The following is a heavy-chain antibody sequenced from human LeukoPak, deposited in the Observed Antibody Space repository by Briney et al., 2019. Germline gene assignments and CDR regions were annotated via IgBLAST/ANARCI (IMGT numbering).Heavy chain of an antibody. Sequence: SETLSLTCTVSGGSISTSNYYWGWIRQPPGKGLEWIGNIFYSGSTYYSPSLKSRVTISLDTSKNQFSLKLSSVTAADTAVYYCARLRYFDWWLYNYYMDVRGKGTTVTISS. CDR2: IFYSGST. J-gene: IGHJ6*03. D-gene: IGHD3-9*01. CDR1: GGSISTSNYY. CDR3: ARLRYFDWWLYNYYMDV. V-gene: IGHV4-39*07.